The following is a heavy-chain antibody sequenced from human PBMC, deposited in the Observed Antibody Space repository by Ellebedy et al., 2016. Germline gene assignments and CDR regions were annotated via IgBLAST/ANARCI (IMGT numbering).Heavy chain of an antibody. CDR2: IGQDGSEK. Sequence: GGSLRLSCAASGFTFSTHWMSWVRQAPGKGLEWVANIGQDGSEKNFVDSVKGRFTISRDNAKTSLYLQMNSLRVEDTAVYYCARGYSGYQLIYFYGMDVWGQGTTVTVSS. J-gene: IGHJ6*02. D-gene: IGHD5-12*01. CDR1: GFTFSTHW. CDR3: ARGYSGYQLIYFYGMDV. V-gene: IGHV3-7*03.